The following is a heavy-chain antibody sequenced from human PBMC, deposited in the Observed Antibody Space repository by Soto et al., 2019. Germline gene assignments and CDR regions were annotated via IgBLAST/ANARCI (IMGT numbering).Heavy chain of an antibody. CDR3: ARGLGYCSSTSCYIWFDY. D-gene: IGHD2-2*02. CDR1: GFTFSTYA. Sequence: VGSLRLSCAASGFTFSTYAMSWVRQAPGKGLEWVSAISGSGGSTYYADPVKGRFTISRDNSKDTLYLQMNSLRAEDTAVHYCARGLGYCSSTSCYIWFDYWGQGTLLTVSS. V-gene: IGHV3-23*01. J-gene: IGHJ4*02. CDR2: ISGSGGST.